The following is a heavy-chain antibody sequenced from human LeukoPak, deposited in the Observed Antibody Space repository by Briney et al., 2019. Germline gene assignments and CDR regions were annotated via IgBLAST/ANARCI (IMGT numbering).Heavy chain of an antibody. CDR3: AKDDNKGDYNY. CDR2: ISGSGGST. Sequence: GGSLRLSCAASGFTLSSYAMSWVRQAPGKGLEWVSAISGSGGSTYYADSVKGRFTISRDNSKNTLYLQMNSLRAEDTAVYYCAKDDNKGDYNYWGQGTLVTVSS. D-gene: IGHD3-10*01. V-gene: IGHV3-23*01. J-gene: IGHJ4*02. CDR1: GFTLSSYA.